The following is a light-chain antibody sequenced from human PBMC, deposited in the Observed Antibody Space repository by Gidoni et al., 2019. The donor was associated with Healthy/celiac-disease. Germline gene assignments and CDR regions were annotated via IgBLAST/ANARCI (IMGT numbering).Light chain of an antibody. CDR3: QQLNSYPLT. J-gene: IGKJ4*01. CDR1: QGISSY. Sequence: EIQLTQSPSFLSASVGDRVTITCRASQGISSYLAWYQQKPGKAPKLLIYAASTLQSGVPSRFSGSGSGTESTLTISSLQPEDFATYYCQQLNSYPLTFGGGTKVEIK. V-gene: IGKV1-9*01. CDR2: AAS.